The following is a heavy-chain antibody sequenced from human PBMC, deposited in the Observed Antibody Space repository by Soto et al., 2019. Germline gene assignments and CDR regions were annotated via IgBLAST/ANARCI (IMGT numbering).Heavy chain of an antibody. CDR2: ISSSSSYI. J-gene: IGHJ3*02. Sequence: LRLSCAAPGFTFSSYSMNWVRQAPGKGLEWVSSISSSSSYIYYADSVKGRFTISRDNAKNSLCLQMNSLRAEDTAVYYCARVSDYYDSSVPDAFDIWGQGTMVTV. V-gene: IGHV3-21*04. CDR1: GFTFSSYS. CDR3: ARVSDYYDSSVPDAFDI. D-gene: IGHD3-22*01.